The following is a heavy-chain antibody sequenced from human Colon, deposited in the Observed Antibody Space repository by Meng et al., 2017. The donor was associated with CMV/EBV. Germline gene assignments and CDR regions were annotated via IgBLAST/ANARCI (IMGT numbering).Heavy chain of an antibody. Sequence: GGSLRLSCAASGFTFSDYYMSWIRQAPGKGLEYVSAISRDGRNKYYADSLKGRFTISRDNSKNTLYLEMGNLRPEDTAVYYCATDPSTVTTNYWGQGTLVTVSS. J-gene: IGHJ4*02. CDR2: ISRDGRNK. D-gene: IGHD4-17*01. CDR3: ATDPSTVTTNY. V-gene: IGHV3-64*02. CDR1: GFTFSDYY.